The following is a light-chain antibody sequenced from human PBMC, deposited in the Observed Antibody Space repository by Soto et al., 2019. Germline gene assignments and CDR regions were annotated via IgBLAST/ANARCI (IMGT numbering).Light chain of an antibody. V-gene: IGKV3-11*01. CDR3: QQRSNWPPKIT. J-gene: IGKJ5*01. Sequence: EIVLTQSPGTLYFSQVERSTLSFSAIQTVSSNYLAWCQQRPGQAPRLLIYGASNGATGIPARFSGSGSGTDFTLTISSLEPEDFAVYYCQQRSNWPPKITFGQGTRLEIK. CDR1: QTVSSNY. CDR2: GAS.